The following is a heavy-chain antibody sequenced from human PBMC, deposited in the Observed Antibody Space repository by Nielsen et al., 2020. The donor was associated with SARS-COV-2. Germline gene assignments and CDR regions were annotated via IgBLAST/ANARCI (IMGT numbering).Heavy chain of an antibody. J-gene: IGHJ4*02. Sequence: GESLKISCAASGFTFSSYGMHWVRQAPGKGLEWVAVIWYDGSNKYYADSVKGRFTISRDNSKNTLYLQMNSLRAEDTAVYYCARGLRWSQGYYFDYWGQGTLVTVSS. V-gene: IGHV3-33*01. CDR1: GFTFSSYG. CDR3: ARGLRWSQGYYFDY. D-gene: IGHD4-23*01. CDR2: IWYDGSNK.